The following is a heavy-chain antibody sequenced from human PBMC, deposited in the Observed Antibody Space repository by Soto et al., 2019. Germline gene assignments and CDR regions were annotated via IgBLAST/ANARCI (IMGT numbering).Heavy chain of an antibody. CDR3: AREKASTSLLTHYYYAMDV. CDR2: INPSGGRT. CDR1: GYTFINYY. Sequence: ASVTVSCKSSGYTFINYYVNWVRQAPGQGLEWMGMINPSGGRTTYPQKFQGRVTMTRDTSTSTVYVELSSLRSDDTAVFYCAREKASTSLLTHYYYAMDVWGQGTTVTVSS. V-gene: IGHV1-46*01. J-gene: IGHJ6*02.